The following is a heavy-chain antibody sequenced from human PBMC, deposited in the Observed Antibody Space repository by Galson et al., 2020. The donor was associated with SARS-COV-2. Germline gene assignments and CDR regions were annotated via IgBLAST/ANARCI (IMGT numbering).Heavy chain of an antibody. Sequence: SETLSLTCTVSGGSISSSSYYWGWIRQPPGKGLEWIGSIYYSGSTYYNPSLKSRVTISVDTSKNQFSLKLSSVTAADTAVYYCARCRYYYDSSGFDYWGQGTLVTVSS. V-gene: IGHV4-39*07. D-gene: IGHD3-22*01. J-gene: IGHJ4*02. CDR2: IYYSGST. CDR1: GGSISSSSYY. CDR3: ARCRYYYDSSGFDY.